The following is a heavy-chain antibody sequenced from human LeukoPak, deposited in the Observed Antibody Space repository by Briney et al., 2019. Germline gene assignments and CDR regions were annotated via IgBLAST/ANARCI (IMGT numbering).Heavy chain of an antibody. V-gene: IGHV4-39*07. Sequence: GSLRLSCAASGFTFSSYSMNWVRQAPGKGLEWIGSFEYGGSTYYNPSLKSRVTISVDTSKNQFSLKLSSVTAADTAVYYCASHNFGEYSFDYWGQGTLVTVSS. D-gene: IGHD3-10*01. CDR2: FEYGGST. J-gene: IGHJ4*02. CDR3: ASHNFGEYSFDY. CDR1: GFTFSSYS.